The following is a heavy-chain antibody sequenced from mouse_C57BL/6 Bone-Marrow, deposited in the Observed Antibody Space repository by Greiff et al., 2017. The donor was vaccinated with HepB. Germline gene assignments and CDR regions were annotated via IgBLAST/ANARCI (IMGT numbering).Heavy chain of an antibody. J-gene: IGHJ3*01. D-gene: IGHD2-1*01. CDR2: ISSGGDYI. CDR3: TREGGIYYGNSDWFAY. Sequence: DAMLVESGEGLVKPGGSLKLSCAASGFTFSSYAMSWVRQTPEKRLEWVAYISSGGDYIYYADTVKGRFTISRDNARNTLYLQMSSLKSEDTAMYYCTREGGIYYGNSDWFAYWGQGTLVTVSA. CDR1: GFTFSSYA. V-gene: IGHV5-9-1*02.